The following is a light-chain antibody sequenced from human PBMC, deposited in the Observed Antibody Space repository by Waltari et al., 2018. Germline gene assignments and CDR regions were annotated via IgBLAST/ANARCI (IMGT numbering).Light chain of an antibody. CDR3: QSYDNGLRGRV. V-gene: IGLV1-40*01. CDR1: SSNIGAGYD. Sequence: QSVLTQPPSVAGAPGQRVTISCTGSSSNIGAGYDVHWYQQFPGTAPKLLIYGNNDRPSGVPDRVSGSKSATSASLAITGLQADDEAEYHCQSYDNGLRGRVFGGGTKVTVL. CDR2: GNN. J-gene: IGLJ3*02.